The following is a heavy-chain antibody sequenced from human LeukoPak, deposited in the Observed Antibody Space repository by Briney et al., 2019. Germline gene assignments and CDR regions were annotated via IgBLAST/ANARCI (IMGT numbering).Heavy chain of an antibody. J-gene: IGHJ4*02. D-gene: IGHD3-10*01. Sequence: PGGSLRPSCAASGFTFSSYAMSWVRQAPGKGLEWVSAISGSGDRTYYAGSVKGRFTISRDNSKNIVYLRMNSLRAEDTAVYFCANSRGYGSGNLWGQGTLVTVSS. CDR3: ANSRGYGSGNL. CDR1: GFTFSSYA. V-gene: IGHV3-23*01. CDR2: ISGSGDRT.